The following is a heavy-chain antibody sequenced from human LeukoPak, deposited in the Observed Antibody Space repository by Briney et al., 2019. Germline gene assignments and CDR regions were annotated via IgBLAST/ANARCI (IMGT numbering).Heavy chain of an antibody. CDR1: GYSISSGYY. V-gene: IGHV4-38-2*02. CDR2: IYHSGST. D-gene: IGHD4-17*01. J-gene: IGHJ5*02. CDR3: ASWPPNYGDCEGWFDP. Sequence: SETLSLTCTVSGYSISSGYYWGWIRQPPGKGLEWIGSIYHSGSTYYNPSLKSRVTISVDTSKNQFSLKLSSVTAADTAVYYCASWPPNYGDCEGWFDPWGQGTLVTVSS.